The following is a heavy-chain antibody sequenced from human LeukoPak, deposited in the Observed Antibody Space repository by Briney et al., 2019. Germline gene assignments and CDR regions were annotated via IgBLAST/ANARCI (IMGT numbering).Heavy chain of an antibody. J-gene: IGHJ4*02. CDR3: ASSSWYQLDY. V-gene: IGHV3-30*04. D-gene: IGHD6-13*01. CDR2: ISYDGSNK. Sequence: GRSLRLSCAASGFTFSSYAMHWVRQAPGKGLEWVAVISYDGSNKYYADSVKGRFTISRDNAKNSLYLQMNSLRAEDTAVYYCASSSWYQLDYWGQGTLVTVSS. CDR1: GFTFSSYA.